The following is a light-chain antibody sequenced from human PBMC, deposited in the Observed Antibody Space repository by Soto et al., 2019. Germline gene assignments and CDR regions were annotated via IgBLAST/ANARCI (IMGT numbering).Light chain of an antibody. V-gene: IGLV1-44*01. CDR3: ATWDDSLQGWV. CDR2: SNN. CDR1: SSNIGSNT. Sequence: QSVLTQPPSTSGTPGQRVAISCSGRSSNIGSNTVTWYQQLPGTAPKLLIDSNNQRPSGVPDRFSGSKSGSSASLAISGLQSEDEADYYCATWDDSLQGWVFGGGTKLTVL. J-gene: IGLJ3*02.